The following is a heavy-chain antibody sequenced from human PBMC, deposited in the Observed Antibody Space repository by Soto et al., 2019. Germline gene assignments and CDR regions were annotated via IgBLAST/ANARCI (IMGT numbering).Heavy chain of an antibody. D-gene: IGHD2-15*01. CDR3: AGRSCSGGLCYYYYYTLDV. CDR2: ISYSGTT. V-gene: IGHV4-30-4*01. J-gene: IGHJ6*02. Sequence: PSETLSLTCTVSGGSIDSINYYWSWIRQPPGKGLEWIGYISYSGTTYYNPSLKSRVSISVDTSKNQFSLKLSSVTAADTAVYYCAGRSCSGGLCYYYYYTLDVWGQGTTVTVSS. CDR1: GGSIDSINYY.